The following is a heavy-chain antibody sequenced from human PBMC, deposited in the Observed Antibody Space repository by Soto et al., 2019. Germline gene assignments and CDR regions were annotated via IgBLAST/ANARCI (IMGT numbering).Heavy chain of an antibody. J-gene: IGHJ6*02. CDR1: GGSISSSNW. CDR2: IYHSGST. V-gene: IGHV4-4*02. D-gene: IGHD6-13*01. Sequence: SETLSLTCAVSGGSISSSNWWRWVRQPPGKGLEWIGEIYHSGSTNYNPSLKSRVTISVDKSKNQFSLKLSSVTAADTAVYYCARRYSSSWYYGCYYYGMDVWGQGXTVTVYS. CDR3: ARRYSSSWYYGCYYYGMDV.